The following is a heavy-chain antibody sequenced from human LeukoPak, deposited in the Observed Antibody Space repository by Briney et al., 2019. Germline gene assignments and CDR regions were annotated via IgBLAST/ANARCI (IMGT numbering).Heavy chain of an antibody. V-gene: IGHV1-69*13. CDR1: GGIFIRYA. J-gene: IGHJ4*02. D-gene: IGHD3-22*01. Sequence: GASVKVSCKASGGIFIRYAISWVRQAPGQGLEWMGGIIPLFGTANYAQRFQGRVTITADESTRTAYMELSSLRSEDTAIYYCAREWDFDSSGFYYYYWGQGTLVTVSS. CDR2: IIPLFGTA. CDR3: AREWDFDSSGFYYYY.